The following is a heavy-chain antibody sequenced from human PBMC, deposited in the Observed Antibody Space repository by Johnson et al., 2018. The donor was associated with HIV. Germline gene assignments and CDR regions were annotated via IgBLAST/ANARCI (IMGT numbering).Heavy chain of an antibody. CDR2: VYSTFGT. CDR1: GFPVTSNF. J-gene: IGHJ3*02. D-gene: IGHD6-13*01. Sequence: MQLVESGGGLVQPGGSLRLSCTASGFPVTSNFMTWVRQPPGKGLDWVSAVYSTFGTYYADSVRGRFTISTDNSKNTLYLQMNGLRAEDTAVYYCASYSRLGITVLERRQQLAPGDACDIWGQGTMVTVSS. V-gene: IGHV3-66*02. CDR3: ASYSRLGITVLERRQQLAPGDACDI.